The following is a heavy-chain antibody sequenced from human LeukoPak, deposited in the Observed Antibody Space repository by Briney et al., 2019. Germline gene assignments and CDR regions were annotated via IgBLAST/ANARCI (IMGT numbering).Heavy chain of an antibody. V-gene: IGHV5-51*01. CDR1: GYSFTSYW. J-gene: IGHJ4*02. CDR2: IYPGDSDT. CDR3: ARPTRYSHGEGYCLPY. D-gene: IGHD5-18*01. Sequence: GESLKISCKGSGYSFTSYWIGWVRQMPGKGLEWMGIIYPGDSDTRYSPSFQGQVTISVDKSVSTAYLQWSSLKASDTAIYYCARPTRYSHGEGYCLPYWGQGTLVTVSS.